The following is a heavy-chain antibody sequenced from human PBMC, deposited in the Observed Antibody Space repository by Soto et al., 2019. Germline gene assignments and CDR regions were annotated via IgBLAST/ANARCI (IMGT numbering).Heavy chain of an antibody. CDR2: INTNSGAT. D-gene: IGHD3-3*01. CDR1: GYTFTGYF. CDR3: ARGGGTILAPLP. V-gene: IGHV1-2*02. Sequence: QVQLMQSGAEMKKPGASVKVSCKASGYTFTGYFMHWVRQAPGQGLEGMGWINTNSGATKYAHKFQGRVTMTRDTSISTAYMELSGLTSDDTAVYFCARGGGTILAPLPWGQGTLVTVSS. J-gene: IGHJ5*02.